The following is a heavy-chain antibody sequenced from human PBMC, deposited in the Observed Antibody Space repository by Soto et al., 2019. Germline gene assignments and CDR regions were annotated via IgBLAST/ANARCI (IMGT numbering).Heavy chain of an antibody. CDR3: AKDRDDSSGYYAPAL. CDR2: ISYDGSNK. Sequence: PGGSLRLSCAASGFTFSSYGMHWVRQAPGKGLEWVAVISYDGSNKYYADSVKGRFTISRDNSNNTLYLQMNSLRAEDTAVYYCAKDRDDSSGYYAPALWGQGTLVTVSS. V-gene: IGHV3-30*18. J-gene: IGHJ4*02. CDR1: GFTFSSYG. D-gene: IGHD3-22*01.